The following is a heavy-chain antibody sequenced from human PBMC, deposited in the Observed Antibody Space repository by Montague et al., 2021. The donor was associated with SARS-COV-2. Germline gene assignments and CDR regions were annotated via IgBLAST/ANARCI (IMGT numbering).Heavy chain of an antibody. Sequence: SETLSLTCTVSNASISSRETSSGKITPSPGKGLDWFGSIFYSEPTYLTPSLRSGIAISVDTSKNQFSLKVTSVTAADTAVYYCARHVTFGGVVVALDYWGHGHLVSVSS. CDR2: IFYSEPT. D-gene: IGHD3-16*02. CDR1: NASISSRETS. V-gene: IGHV4-39*01. CDR3: ARHVTFGGVVVALDY. J-gene: IGHJ4*01.